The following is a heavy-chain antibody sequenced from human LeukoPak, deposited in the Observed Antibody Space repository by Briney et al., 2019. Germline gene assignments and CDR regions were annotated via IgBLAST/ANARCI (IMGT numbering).Heavy chain of an antibody. CDR1: GFSFSSYA. J-gene: IGHJ4*02. D-gene: IGHD3-10*01. CDR2: ISDSGDVT. V-gene: IGHV3-23*01. CDR3: ASGYGSGSYYNQGDDY. Sequence: GGSLRLSCAASGFSFSSYAMTWVRQGPGKGLEWVSRISDSGDVTYYADSVKGRFTISRDNSRNTLYLQMNSLRAEDTALYYCASGYGSGSYYNQGDDYWGQGTLVTVSS.